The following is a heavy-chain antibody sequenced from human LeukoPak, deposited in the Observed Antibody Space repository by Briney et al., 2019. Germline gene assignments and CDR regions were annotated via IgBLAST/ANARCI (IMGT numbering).Heavy chain of an antibody. D-gene: IGHD3-22*01. J-gene: IGHJ4*02. CDR1: GFTFSSYS. Sequence: GGSLRLSCAASGFTFSSYSMNWVRQAPGRGLEWVSSISSSSSYRYFADSVKGRFAISRDNAKNSLYLQMNSLRAEDTAVYYCARGKGHYYDSSGYHYWGQGTLVTVSS. CDR2: ISSSSSYR. V-gene: IGHV3-21*01. CDR3: ARGKGHYYDSSGYHY.